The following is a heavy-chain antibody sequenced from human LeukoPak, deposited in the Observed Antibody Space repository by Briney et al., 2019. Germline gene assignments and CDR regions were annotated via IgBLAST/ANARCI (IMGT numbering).Heavy chain of an antibody. J-gene: IGHJ5*02. Sequence: SQTLSLTCTVSGGSISSGGYYWSWIRQHPGKGLEWIGYIYYSGSTYYNPSLKSRVTISVDTSKNQFSLKLSSVTAADTAVYYCAREGSLYSSGWYRADNWFDPWGQGTLVTVSS. D-gene: IGHD6-19*01. CDR1: GGSISSGGYY. CDR2: IYYSGST. CDR3: AREGSLYSSGWYRADNWFDP. V-gene: IGHV4-31*03.